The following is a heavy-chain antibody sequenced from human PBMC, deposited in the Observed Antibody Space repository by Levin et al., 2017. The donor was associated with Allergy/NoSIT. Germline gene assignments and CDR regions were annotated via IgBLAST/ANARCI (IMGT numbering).Heavy chain of an antibody. J-gene: IGHJ4*02. D-gene: IGHD3-22*01. Sequence: ASVKVSCKASGYTFTSYYMHWVRQAPGQGLEWMGIINPSGGSTSYAQKFQGRVTMTRDTSTSTVYMELSSLRSEDTAVYYCARARDYYDSSGYYSLYYWGQGTLVTVSS. V-gene: IGHV1-46*01. CDR3: ARARDYYDSSGYYSLYY. CDR2: INPSGGST. CDR1: GYTFTSYY.